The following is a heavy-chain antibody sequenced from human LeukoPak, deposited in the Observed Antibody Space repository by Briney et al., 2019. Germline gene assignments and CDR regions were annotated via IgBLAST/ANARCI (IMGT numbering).Heavy chain of an antibody. J-gene: IGHJ4*02. D-gene: IGHD6-6*01. Sequence: SETLSLTCTVSGGSISSSSYYWDWIRQPPGKGLEWIGRIYTSGSNNYNPSLKSRVTMSVDTSKNQFSLKLSSVTAADTAMYYCARDNEVAARSFDYWGQGTLVTVSS. CDR1: GGSISSSSYY. CDR3: ARDNEVAARSFDY. CDR2: IYTSGSN. V-gene: IGHV4-39*07.